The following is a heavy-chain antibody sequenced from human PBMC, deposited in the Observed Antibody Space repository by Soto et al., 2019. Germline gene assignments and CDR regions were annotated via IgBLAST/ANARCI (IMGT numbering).Heavy chain of an antibody. D-gene: IGHD6-13*01. Sequence: SQTLSLTFAISGDSVSSNSSAWNWMRQCPSRGLEWLGRTYYRSKWYNDYAVSVKSRITINPDTSKNQFSLQLNSVTPEDMAVYYCARGRDMRFIAVAGTEAFDYRGQGTLVTV. J-gene: IGHJ4*02. CDR3: ARGRDMRFIAVAGTEAFDY. CDR1: GDSVSSNSSA. V-gene: IGHV6-1*01. CDR2: TYYRSKWYN.